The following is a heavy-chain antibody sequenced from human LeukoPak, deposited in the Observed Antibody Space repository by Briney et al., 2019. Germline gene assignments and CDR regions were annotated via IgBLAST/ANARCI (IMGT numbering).Heavy chain of an antibody. CDR3: ARGADYYFDY. Sequence: GSSVKVSCKASGGTFSSYAISWVRQAPGQGLEWMGRIIPILGIANYAQKFQGRVTITADKSTSTAYMELSSLRAEDTAVYYCARGADYYFDYWGQGTLATVSS. J-gene: IGHJ4*02. CDR2: IIPILGIA. D-gene: IGHD2-21*02. CDR1: GGTFSSYA. V-gene: IGHV1-69*04.